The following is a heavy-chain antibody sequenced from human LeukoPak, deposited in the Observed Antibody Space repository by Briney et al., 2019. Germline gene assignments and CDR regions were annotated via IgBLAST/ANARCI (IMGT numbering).Heavy chain of an antibody. Sequence: PSETLSLTCTVSGGSISSYYWSWIRQPAGRGLEWIGRIYTSGSTNYNPSLKSRVTMSVDTSKKQFSLKLSSVTAAATAVYYCARDPLGEGGPNAFDIWGQGTMVTVSS. CDR3: ARDPLGEGGPNAFDI. CDR2: IYTSGST. J-gene: IGHJ3*02. V-gene: IGHV4-4*07. D-gene: IGHD3-10*01. CDR1: GGSISSYY.